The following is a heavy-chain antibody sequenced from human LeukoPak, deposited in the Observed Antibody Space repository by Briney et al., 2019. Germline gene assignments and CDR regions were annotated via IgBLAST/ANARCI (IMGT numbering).Heavy chain of an antibody. V-gene: IGHV4-59*08. D-gene: IGHD6-19*01. CDR3: ARRITTSGWYRDDY. CDR1: GGSINSYY. CDR2: IFYSGST. J-gene: IGHJ4*02. Sequence: SETLSLTCTVSGGSINSYYWSWIRQPPGKGLEWIGYIFYSGSTNYNPSLKSRVTISVDTSKNRFSLKLSSVTAADTAIYYCARRITTSGWYRDDYWGQGTLVTVSS.